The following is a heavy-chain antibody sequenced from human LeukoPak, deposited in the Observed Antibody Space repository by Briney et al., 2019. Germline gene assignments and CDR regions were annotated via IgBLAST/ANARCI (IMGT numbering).Heavy chain of an antibody. J-gene: IGHJ3*02. CDR1: AATFSSYA. CDR3: ARDKGNYYDSSGYYGAFDI. Sequence: SVKVSCKASAATFSSYAISWVRHDPGQGLEWMGGIIPIFGTANYAQKFQGRVTITADESTSTAYMELSSLRSEDTAVYYCARDKGNYYDSSGYYGAFDIWGQGTVVTVSS. CDR2: IIPIFGTA. D-gene: IGHD3-22*01. V-gene: IGHV1-69*01.